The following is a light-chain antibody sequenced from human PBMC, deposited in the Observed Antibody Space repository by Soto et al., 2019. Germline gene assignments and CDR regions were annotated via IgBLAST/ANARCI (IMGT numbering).Light chain of an antibody. CDR3: EHRSLWPPT. CDR1: QGVRSY. CDR2: DAS. Sequence: IVFTQSPATPSLSPGERAVLSCRASQGVRSYLAWYQQKPGQAPRLLIHDASKNPPGIPARFTGSESETDFTLAISSLEPEDCAVYFREHRSLWPPTFGGGTKV. J-gene: IGKJ4*01. V-gene: IGKV3-11*01.